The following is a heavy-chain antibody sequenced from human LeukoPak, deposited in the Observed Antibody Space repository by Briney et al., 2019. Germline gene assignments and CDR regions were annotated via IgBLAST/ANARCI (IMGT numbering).Heavy chain of an antibody. CDR3: ARGNPYYDFWSGYSTGWYFDL. CDR2: IYSGGRT. Sequence: GGSLRLSCAASGFTVSSNYMSWVRQAPGKGLEWVSVIYSGGRTYYADSVKGRCTISRDNSKNTLYFQMNSLRAEDTAVYYCARGNPYYDFWSGYSTGWYFDLWGRGTLVTVSS. CDR1: GFTVSSNY. V-gene: IGHV3-53*01. D-gene: IGHD3-3*01. J-gene: IGHJ2*01.